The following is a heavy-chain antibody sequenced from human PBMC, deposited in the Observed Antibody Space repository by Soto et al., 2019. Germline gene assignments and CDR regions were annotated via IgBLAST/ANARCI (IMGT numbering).Heavy chain of an antibody. V-gene: IGHV3-23*01. CDR2: IDGGGDYT. Sequence: EVQVLESGGGLVQPGGSLRLSCAASGFTFSNYAMRWVRQAPGKGLEWVSTIDGGGDYTHDTDSVKGRFTISRDNSRNTLFLQMNSLRAEDTAVYYCAKNRGSGSYTNWNFDVWGRGTLVTVSS. D-gene: IGHD1-26*01. CDR1: GFTFSNYA. CDR3: AKNRGSGSYTNWNFDV. J-gene: IGHJ2*01.